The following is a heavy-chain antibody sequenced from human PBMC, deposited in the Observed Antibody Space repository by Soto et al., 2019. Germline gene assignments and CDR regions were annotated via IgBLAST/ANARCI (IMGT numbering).Heavy chain of an antibody. D-gene: IGHD2-8*01. CDR2: IYYSGST. CDR3: ARRGYYAISAFDI. Sequence: SETLSLTCTVAGGSISSSSYYWGWIRQPPGKGLEWIGSIYYSGSTYYNPSLKSRVTISVDTSKNQFSLKLSSVTAADTAVYYCARRGYYAISAFDIWGQGTMVTVSS. J-gene: IGHJ3*02. V-gene: IGHV4-39*01. CDR1: GGSISSSSYY.